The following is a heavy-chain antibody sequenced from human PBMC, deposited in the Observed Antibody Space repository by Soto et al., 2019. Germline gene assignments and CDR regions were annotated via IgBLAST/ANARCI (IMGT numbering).Heavy chain of an antibody. V-gene: IGHV4-61*01. D-gene: IGHD3-10*01. CDR3: ARGGEPLGYYGLDV. CDR1: GGSVRSGNHF. CDR2: MYYTGVT. Sequence: QVQLQESGPGLLKASETLSLTCSVSGGSVRSGNHFWNWIRQPPGRGLEWLGYMYYTGVTNYNPSLKSRVSMSVDTSKNLSSLKLTSLTAEDTAVYYCARGGEPLGYYGLDVWGQGTTVTVSS. J-gene: IGHJ6*02.